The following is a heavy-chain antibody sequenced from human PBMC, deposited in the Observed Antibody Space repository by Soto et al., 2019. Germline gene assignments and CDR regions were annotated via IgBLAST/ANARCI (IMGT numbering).Heavy chain of an antibody. V-gene: IGHV3-7*01. J-gene: IGHJ4*02. CDR2: IKEDGSEK. D-gene: IGHD3-16*01. Sequence: PGGSLRLSCAASGFDSRRYWMSWVRQAPGKGLEWVAHIKEDGSEKYYVDSVKGRFTISRDIAKSSLYLQMSSLRVEDTAVYYCTTLYYFAFNYWGQGALVTVSS. CDR3: TTLYYFAFNY. CDR1: GFDSRRYW.